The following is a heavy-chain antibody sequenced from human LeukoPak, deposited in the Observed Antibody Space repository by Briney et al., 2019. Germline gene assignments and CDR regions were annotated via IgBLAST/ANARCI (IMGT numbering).Heavy chain of an antibody. CDR2: ISGSGGDT. CDR1: GFTFRSYA. J-gene: IGHJ4*02. D-gene: IGHD6-19*01. CDR3: AKTTAGYSSGRYPGWPIDY. V-gene: IGHV3-23*01. Sequence: GGSLRLSCAASGFTFRSYAIHWVRQAPGKGLEWVSGISGSGGDTYFADSVKGRFTISRDNSKNTVFLQMDSLRAEDTAVYYCAKTTAGYSSGRYPGWPIDYWGQGTLVTVSS.